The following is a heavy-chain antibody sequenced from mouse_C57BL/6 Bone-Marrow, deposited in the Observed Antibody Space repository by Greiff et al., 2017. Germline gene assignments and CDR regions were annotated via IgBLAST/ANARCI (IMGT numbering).Heavy chain of an antibody. Sequence: QVQLKQPGAELVKPGASVKLSCKASGYTFTSYWMHWVKQRPGQGLEWIGMIHPNSGSTNYNEKFKSKATLTVDKSSSTAYMQLSSLTSEDSAVYYGAIPYYGSSYQFADWGQGTLVTVSA. CDR3: AIPYYGSSYQFAD. CDR2: IHPNSGST. D-gene: IGHD1-1*01. CDR1: GYTFTSYW. J-gene: IGHJ3*01. V-gene: IGHV1-64*01.